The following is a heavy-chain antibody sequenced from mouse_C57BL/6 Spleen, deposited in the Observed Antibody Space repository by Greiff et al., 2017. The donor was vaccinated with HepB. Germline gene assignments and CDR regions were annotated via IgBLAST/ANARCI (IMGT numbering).Heavy chain of an antibody. V-gene: IGHV5-17*01. CDR1: GFTFSDYG. CDR2: ISSGSSTI. CDR3: ARPGDYDAWVAY. Sequence: EVQRVESGGGLVKPGGSLKLSCAASGFTFSDYGMHWVRQAPEKGLEWVAYISSGSSTIYYADTVKGRFTISRDNAKNTLFLQMTSLRSEDTAMYYCARPGDYDAWVAYWGQGTLVTVSA. D-gene: IGHD2-4*01. J-gene: IGHJ3*01.